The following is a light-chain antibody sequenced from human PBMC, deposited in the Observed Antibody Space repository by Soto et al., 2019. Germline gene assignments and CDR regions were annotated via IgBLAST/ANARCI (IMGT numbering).Light chain of an antibody. Sequence: QSLLTQPPSASGTPGQRVTISCAGSSANIGSNTVNWYQQLPGTAPKLLIYSNNPRPSGVPDRFSGSKSGTSASLAISGLQSEDEADYYCAAWDDSLNGDVVFGGGTKLTVL. V-gene: IGLV1-44*01. CDR3: AAWDDSLNGDVV. CDR2: SNN. J-gene: IGLJ2*01. CDR1: SANIGSNT.